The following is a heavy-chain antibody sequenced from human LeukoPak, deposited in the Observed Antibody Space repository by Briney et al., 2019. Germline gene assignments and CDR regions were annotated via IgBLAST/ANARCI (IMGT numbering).Heavy chain of an antibody. CDR2: IYHSGST. CDR1: GGSISSGGYS. J-gene: IGHJ4*02. Sequence: SQTLSLTCAVSGGSISSGGYSWSWIRQPPGKGLEWIGYIYHSGSTYYNPSLKSRVTISVDRSKNQFSLKLSSVTAADTAVYYCAREGIAAALDYWGQGTLVTVSS. V-gene: IGHV4-30-2*01. CDR3: AREGIAAALDY. D-gene: IGHD6-13*01.